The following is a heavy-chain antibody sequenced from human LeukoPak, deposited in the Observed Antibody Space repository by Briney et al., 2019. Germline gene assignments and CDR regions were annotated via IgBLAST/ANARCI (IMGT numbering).Heavy chain of an antibody. CDR1: AGSLSGYY. CDR3: ATPNSYSSSSALDY. Sequence: SETLSLTCAVYAGSLSGYYWSWIRQPPGKGLEWIGEINHSGSTNYNPSLKSRVTISVDTSKNQFSLKLNSVTAADTAVYYCATPNSYSSSSALDYWGQGTLVTVSS. CDR2: INHSGST. V-gene: IGHV4-34*01. D-gene: IGHD6-6*01. J-gene: IGHJ4*02.